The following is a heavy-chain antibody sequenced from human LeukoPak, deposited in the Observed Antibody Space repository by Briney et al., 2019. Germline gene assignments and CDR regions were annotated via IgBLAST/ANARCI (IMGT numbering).Heavy chain of an antibody. CDR2: IYYSGST. D-gene: IGHD6-6*01. V-gene: IGHV4-59*01. Sequence: NPSETLSLTCTVSGGSISSYYWSWIRQPPGKGLEWIGYIYYSGSTNYNPSLKSRVTISVDTSKNQFSLKLSSVTAEDTAVYYCARSRPYSSSSCAWFDPWGQGTLVTVSS. CDR3: ARSRPYSSSSCAWFDP. CDR1: GGSISSYY. J-gene: IGHJ5*02.